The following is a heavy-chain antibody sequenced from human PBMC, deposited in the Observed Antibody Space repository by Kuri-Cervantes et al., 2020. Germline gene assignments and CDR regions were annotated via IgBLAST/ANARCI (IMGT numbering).Heavy chain of an antibody. J-gene: IGHJ3*02. CDR1: GYSFNRYW. CDR3: ARHGDKMIVGNI. D-gene: IGHD3-22*01. CDR2: IYPGDSDT. Sequence: GESLKISCKGSGYSFNRYWIAWVRQMPGKGLEWMGIIYPGDSDTRYRRSLQGQVTISADKSISTAYLQWSSLKASDTAMYYCARHGDKMIVGNIWGQGTMVTVSS. V-gene: IGHV5-51*01.